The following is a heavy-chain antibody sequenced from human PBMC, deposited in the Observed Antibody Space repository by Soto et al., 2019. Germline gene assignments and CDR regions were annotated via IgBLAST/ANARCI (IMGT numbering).Heavy chain of an antibody. J-gene: IGHJ6*02. CDR3: AAAPYCSGGSCYPFYYYYYGMDV. CDR1: GYSFTSYW. V-gene: IGHV5-10-1*01. D-gene: IGHD2-15*01. Sequence: GESLKISCKGSGYSFTSYWISWVRQMPGKGLEWMGRIDPSDPYTNYSPSFQGHVTISADKSISTAYLQWSSLKASDTAMYYCAAAPYCSGGSCYPFYYYYYGMDVWGQGTTVTVS. CDR2: IDPSDPYT.